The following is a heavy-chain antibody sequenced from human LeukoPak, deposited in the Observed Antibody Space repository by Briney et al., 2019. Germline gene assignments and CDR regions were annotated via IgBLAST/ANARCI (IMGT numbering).Heavy chain of an antibody. V-gene: IGHV3-21*01. Sequence: PGGSLRLSCAASGFTFSSYSMNWVRQAPGKGLEWVSSISSSSSYIYYADSVKGRFTISRDYAKNSLYLQMNSLRAEDTAVYYCARQTGMVTQRGWYFDLWGRGTLVTVSS. D-gene: IGHD2-21*02. CDR1: GFTFSSYS. CDR3: ARQTGMVTQRGWYFDL. J-gene: IGHJ2*01. CDR2: ISSSSSYI.